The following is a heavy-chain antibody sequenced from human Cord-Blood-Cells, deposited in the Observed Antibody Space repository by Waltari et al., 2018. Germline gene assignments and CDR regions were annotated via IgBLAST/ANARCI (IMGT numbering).Heavy chain of an antibody. D-gene: IGHD3-9*01. J-gene: IGHJ4*02. CDR3: ASGGAYYDILTGYYY. Sequence: QVQLQQWGAGLLKPSETLSLTCAVYGGSFSGYYWSWIRQPPGKGLEWSGEINHSGSTNYNPSLKSRVTISVDTSKNQFSLKLSSVTAADTAVYYCASGGAYYDILTGYYYWGQGTLVTVSS. CDR2: INHSGST. CDR1: GGSFSGYY. V-gene: IGHV4-34*01.